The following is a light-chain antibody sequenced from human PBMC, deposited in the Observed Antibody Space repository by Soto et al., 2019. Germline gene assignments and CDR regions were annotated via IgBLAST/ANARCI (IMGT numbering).Light chain of an antibody. Sequence: DIQMTQSPSTLSGSVGDRVTITCRASQTISSWLAWYQQKPGKAPKLLIYTASTLKSGVPSRFSGSGSGTDFTLTISCLQSEDFATYYCQQYYSYPRTFGQGTKVDIK. V-gene: IGKV1-5*03. CDR2: TAS. J-gene: IGKJ1*01. CDR3: QQYYSYPRT. CDR1: QTISSW.